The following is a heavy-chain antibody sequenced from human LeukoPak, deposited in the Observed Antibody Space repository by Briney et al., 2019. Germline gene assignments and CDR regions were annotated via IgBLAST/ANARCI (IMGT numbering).Heavy chain of an antibody. Sequence: GGSLRLSCAASGFTFSSYGMHWVRQAPGKGLEWVAFIRYDGSNKYYADSVKGRFTISRDNAKNSLYLQMNSLRAEDTAVYYCARGTLNIPGEHGAFDYWGQGTLVTVSS. CDR3: ARGTLNIPGEHGAFDY. CDR1: GFTFSSYG. D-gene: IGHD1-14*01. J-gene: IGHJ4*02. V-gene: IGHV3-30*02. CDR2: IRYDGSNK.